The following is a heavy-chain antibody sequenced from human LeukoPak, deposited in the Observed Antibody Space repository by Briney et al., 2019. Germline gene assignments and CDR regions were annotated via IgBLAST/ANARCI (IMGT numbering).Heavy chain of an antibody. V-gene: IGHV3-13*01. CDR2: IGIAGDT. Sequence: GGSLRLSCAASGFTFSSYDMHWVRQTTGKGLEWVSSIGIAGDTYYPGSVKGRFTISRENAKNSLYLQMNSLRAGDTAVYYCARAPPYSSASWGYYGMDVWGQGTTVTVSS. J-gene: IGHJ6*02. CDR3: ARAPPYSSASWGYYGMDV. D-gene: IGHD6-6*01. CDR1: GFTFSSYD.